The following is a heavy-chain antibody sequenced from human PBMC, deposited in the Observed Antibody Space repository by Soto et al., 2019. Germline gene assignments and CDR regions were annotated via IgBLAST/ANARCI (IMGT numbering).Heavy chain of an antibody. CDR1: GGSISSGGYY. Sequence: QVQLQESGPGLVKPSQTLSLTCTVSGGSISSGGYYWSWIRQHPGKGLDWIGYIYYSGSTYYKPSLTLRFTISLDTSKNQFSLKLKSVTAADTAVYYCAGGGRGLYDCWSGNRPDYYGMDVWGQGTTVTVSS. J-gene: IGHJ6*02. CDR3: AGGGRGLYDCWSGNRPDYYGMDV. CDR2: IYYSGST. D-gene: IGHD3-3*01. V-gene: IGHV4-31*03.